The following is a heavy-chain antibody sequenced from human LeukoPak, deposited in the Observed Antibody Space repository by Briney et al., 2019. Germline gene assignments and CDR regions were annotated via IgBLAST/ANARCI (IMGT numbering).Heavy chain of an antibody. J-gene: IGHJ4*02. CDR1: GYSISSGYY. Sequence: SETLSLTCTVSGYSISSGYYWGWIRQPPGKWLEWIGSIYHSGSTYYNPSLKSRVTISVDTSKNQFSLKLSSVTAADTAVYYCARQRSSGYYYRFDYWGQGTLVTVSS. CDR3: ARQRSSGYYYRFDY. D-gene: IGHD3-22*01. CDR2: IYHSGST. V-gene: IGHV4-38-2*02.